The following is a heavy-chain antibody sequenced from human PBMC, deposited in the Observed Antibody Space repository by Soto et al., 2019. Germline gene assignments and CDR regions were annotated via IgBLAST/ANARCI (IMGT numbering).Heavy chain of an antibody. J-gene: IGHJ4*02. CDR2: ISGSGGHT. CDR1: GFTFSTCG. Sequence: EVQLLQSGGHLVQPGGSLRLSCVASGFTFSTCGMTWVRQAPGKGLEWVSTISGSGGHTYYADSVKGRFTISRDNPTNTLYLQMKTLRVEDTAVYYCGRLSDYDSGPCDYWGQGTLVTVSS. V-gene: IGHV3-23*01. D-gene: IGHD5-12*01. CDR3: GRLSDYDSGPCDY.